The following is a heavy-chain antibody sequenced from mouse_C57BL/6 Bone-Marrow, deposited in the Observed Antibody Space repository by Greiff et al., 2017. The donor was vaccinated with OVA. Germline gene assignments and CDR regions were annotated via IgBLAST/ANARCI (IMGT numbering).Heavy chain of an antibody. CDR3: ASAVFAY. V-gene: IGHV1-50*01. CDR2: IDPSDSYT. Sequence: QVHVKQSGAELVKPGASVKLSCKASGYNFTSYWMQWVKQRPGQGLEWIGEIDPSDSYTNYNQKFKGKATLTVDTSSSTAYMQLSSLTSEDSAVYYCASAVFAYWGQGTLVTVSA. CDR1: GYNFTSYW. J-gene: IGHJ3*01.